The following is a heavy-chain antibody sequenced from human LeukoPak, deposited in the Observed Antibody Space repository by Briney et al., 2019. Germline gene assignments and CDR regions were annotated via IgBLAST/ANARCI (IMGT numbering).Heavy chain of an antibody. D-gene: IGHD2-21*02. J-gene: IGHJ3*02. Sequence: SETLSLTCTVSGGSISSGDYYWGWIRQPPGKGLEWIGYIYYSGSTYYNPSLKSRVTISVVTSKNQFSLKLSSVTAADTAVYYCAREGDIVVVTDQDAFDIWGQGTLVTVSS. V-gene: IGHV4-30-4*08. CDR3: AREGDIVVVTDQDAFDI. CDR1: GGSISSGDYY. CDR2: IYYSGST.